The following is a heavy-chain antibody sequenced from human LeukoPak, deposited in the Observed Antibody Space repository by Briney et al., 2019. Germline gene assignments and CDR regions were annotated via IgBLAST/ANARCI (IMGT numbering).Heavy chain of an antibody. CDR3: AAMTYYYGSGREAD. D-gene: IGHD3-10*01. CDR1: GGSISSGSYY. V-gene: IGHV4-61*02. J-gene: IGHJ4*02. CDR2: IYTSGST. Sequence: SETLSLTCTVSGGSISSGSYYWSWIRQPAGKGLEWIGRIYTSGSTNYNPSLKSRVTISVDPSKNQFSLKLSSVTAADTAVYYCAAMTYYYGSGREADWGQGTLVTVSS.